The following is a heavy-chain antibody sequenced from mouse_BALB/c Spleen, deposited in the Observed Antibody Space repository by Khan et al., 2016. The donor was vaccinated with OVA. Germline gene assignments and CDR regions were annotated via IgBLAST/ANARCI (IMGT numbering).Heavy chain of an antibody. J-gene: IGHJ1*01. Sequence: EVELVESGGGLVQPGGSRKLSCAASGFTFSSFGMHWVRQAPEKGLEWVAYISSGSATIYYADTVKGRFTISSDNPKNTLFLQMTSLRSEDTVMYYCARSMITTWYFDVWGAGTTVTVSS. D-gene: IGHD2-4*01. CDR2: ISSGSATI. V-gene: IGHV5-17*02. CDR3: ARSMITTWYFDV. CDR1: GFTFSSFG.